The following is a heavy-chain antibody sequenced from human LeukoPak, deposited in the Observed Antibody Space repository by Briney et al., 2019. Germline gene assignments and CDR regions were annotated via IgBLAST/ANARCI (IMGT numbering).Heavy chain of an antibody. CDR2: ISYDGSNK. Sequence: QTGGSLRLSCAASGFTFSSYAMHWVRQAPGKGLEWVAVISYDGSNKYYADSVKGRFTISRDNSKNTLYLQMNSLRAEDTAVYYCARDSCDSSGYYCPLDYWGQGTLVTVSS. V-gene: IGHV3-30*01. D-gene: IGHD3-22*01. J-gene: IGHJ4*02. CDR1: GFTFSSYA. CDR3: ARDSCDSSGYYCPLDY.